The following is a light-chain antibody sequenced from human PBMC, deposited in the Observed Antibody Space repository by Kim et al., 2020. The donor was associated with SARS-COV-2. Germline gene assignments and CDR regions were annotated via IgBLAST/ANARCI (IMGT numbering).Light chain of an antibody. V-gene: IGKV3-20*01. CDR1: QSINSRF. CDR3: QHYDNSPLT. CDR2: GAS. Sequence: EIVLTQSPGTLSVSPGERATLSCRASQSINSRFLAWYQQRPGQAPRLLIYGASSRATGIPDRFSGSGSGTDFTLTITRLEPEDVAVYFCQHYDNSPLTFGGGTKV. J-gene: IGKJ4*01.